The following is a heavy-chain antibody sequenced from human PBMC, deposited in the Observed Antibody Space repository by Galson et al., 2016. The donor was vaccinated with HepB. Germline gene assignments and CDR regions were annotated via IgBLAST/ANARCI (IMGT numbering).Heavy chain of an antibody. CDR3: SRDGPHDFWSGYPFDY. J-gene: IGHJ4*02. CDR1: GFTFSSYW. CDR2: VKQDGSEK. Sequence: SLRLSCAASGFTFSSYWMSWVRQAPGKGLEWVANVKQDGSEKYYVDSVKGRFTISRDNAKNSLYLQMTSLRAEDTAVYYCSRDGPHDFWSGYPFDYWGQGTLVTVSS. V-gene: IGHV3-7*01. D-gene: IGHD3-3*01.